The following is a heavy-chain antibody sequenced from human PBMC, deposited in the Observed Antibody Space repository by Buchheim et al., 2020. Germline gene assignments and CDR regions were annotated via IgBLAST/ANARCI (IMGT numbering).Heavy chain of an antibody. V-gene: IGHV4-34*02. CDR2: INHSGST. CDR3: ARRYCSSTSCSYGNWFDP. D-gene: IGHD2-2*01. CDR1: GGSFSGYY. Sequence: QVQLQQWGAGLLKPSETLSLTCAVYGGSFSGYYWSWIRQPPGKGLEWIGEINHSGSTNYNPSLKSRVTIPVDTSKNQFSLKLSSVTAADTAVYYCARRYCSSTSCSYGNWFDPWGQGTL. J-gene: IGHJ5*02.